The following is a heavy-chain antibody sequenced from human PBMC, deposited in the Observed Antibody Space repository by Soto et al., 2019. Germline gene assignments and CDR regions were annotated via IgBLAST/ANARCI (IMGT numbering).Heavy chain of an antibody. V-gene: IGHV1-8*01. CDR1: GYTFTSYD. Sequence: ASVKVSCKASGYTFTSYDINWVRQATGQGFEWMGWMNPNSGNTGYAQKFQGRVTMTRNTSISTAYMELSSLRSEDTAVYDCARGPSSAVTDYWGQGTLVTVSS. J-gene: IGHJ4*02. CDR2: MNPNSGNT. CDR3: ARGPSSAVTDY. D-gene: IGHD6-13*01.